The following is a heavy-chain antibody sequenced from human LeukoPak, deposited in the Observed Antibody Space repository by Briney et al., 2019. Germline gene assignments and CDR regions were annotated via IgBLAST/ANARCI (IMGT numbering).Heavy chain of an antibody. J-gene: IGHJ3*02. V-gene: IGHV4-59*01. CDR2: IYYSGST. CDR3: ARVGTYGDYSYDAFDI. D-gene: IGHD4-17*01. Sequence: SETLSLTCTVSGGSISTYYWSWIRQPPGKGLEWIGYIYYSGSTNYNPSLKSRFTISVDTSKNQFYLKLSSVTAADTAVYYCARVGTYGDYSYDAFDIWGQGTMVTISS. CDR1: GGSISTYY.